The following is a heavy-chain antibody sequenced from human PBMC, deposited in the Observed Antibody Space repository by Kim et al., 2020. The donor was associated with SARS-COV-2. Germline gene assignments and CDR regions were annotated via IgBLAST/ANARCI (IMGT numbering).Heavy chain of an antibody. J-gene: IGHJ3*02. CDR3: ARELGRARYAFDI. CDR1: GYTFTSYA. CDR2: INAGNGNT. D-gene: IGHD3-16*01. Sequence: ASVKVSCKASGYTFTSYAMHWVRQAPGQRLEWMGWINAGNGNTKYSQKFQGRVTITRDTSASTAYMELSSLRSEDTAVYYCARELGRARYAFDIWGQGTMVTVSS. V-gene: IGHV1-3*01.